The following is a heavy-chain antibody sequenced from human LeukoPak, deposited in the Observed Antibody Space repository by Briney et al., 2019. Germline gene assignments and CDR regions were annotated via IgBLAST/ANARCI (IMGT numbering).Heavy chain of an antibody. J-gene: IGHJ5*02. CDR2: FGPEDGET. CDR3: ATGRIRSTSGHGVNWFDP. CDR1: GYTLTELS. V-gene: IGHV1-24*01. D-gene: IGHD2-2*01. Sequence: GASVKVSCKVSGYTLTELSMHWVRQAPGSGLEWTGGFGPEDGETIYAQKFQGRVTMTEDTSTDTAYLVLSSLGSEDTAVYYCATGRIRSTSGHGVNWFDPWGQGTLVTVSS.